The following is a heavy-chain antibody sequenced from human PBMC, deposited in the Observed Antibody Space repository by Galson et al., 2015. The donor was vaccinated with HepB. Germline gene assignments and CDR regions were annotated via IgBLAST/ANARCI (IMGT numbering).Heavy chain of an antibody. V-gene: IGHV1-2*02. J-gene: IGHJ5*02. CDR2: INPNSGGT. D-gene: IGHD6-13*01. CDR1: GYTFTGYY. CDR3: ARARTVDGSSWFPRNWSDP. Sequence: SVKASCKASGYTFTGYYMHWVRQAPGQGLEWMGWINPNSGGTNYEQKFQGRVTMTRDTSISTAYMELSRLRSDDTAVYYCARARTVDGSSWFPRNWSDPWGQGTLVTVSS.